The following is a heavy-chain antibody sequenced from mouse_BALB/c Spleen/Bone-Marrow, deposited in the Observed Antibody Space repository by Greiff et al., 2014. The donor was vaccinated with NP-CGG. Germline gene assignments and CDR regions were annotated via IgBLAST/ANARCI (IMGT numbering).Heavy chain of an antibody. CDR1: GYSFTGYC. Sequence: SGPELVKPGPSVKISCKASGYSFTGYCMHWEKQSHGKSLEWIGEINPYNGGTSYNQKFKGKATLTVDTSSSTAFMELHSLTSEDSLVYYCARQLYGNYAYWGQGTLVTVSA. CDR3: ARQLYGNYAY. J-gene: IGHJ3*01. CDR2: INPYNGGT. D-gene: IGHD2-10*02. V-gene: IGHV1S30*02.